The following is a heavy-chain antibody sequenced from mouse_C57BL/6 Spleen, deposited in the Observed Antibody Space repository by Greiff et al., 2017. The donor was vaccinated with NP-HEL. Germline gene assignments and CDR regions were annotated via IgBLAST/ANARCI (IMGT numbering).Heavy chain of an antibody. CDR3: ARKGFYDYWFAY. V-gene: IGHV5-17*01. D-gene: IGHD2-4*01. J-gene: IGHJ3*01. Sequence: EVNVVESGGGLVKPGGSLKLSCAASGFTFSDYGMHWVRQAPEKGLEWVAYISSGRSTIYYAATVKSRFTISRDNDKNTLFLQMTSVRSEDTAMYYCARKGFYDYWFAYCGQGTLVTVSA. CDR2: ISSGRSTI. CDR1: GFTFSDYG.